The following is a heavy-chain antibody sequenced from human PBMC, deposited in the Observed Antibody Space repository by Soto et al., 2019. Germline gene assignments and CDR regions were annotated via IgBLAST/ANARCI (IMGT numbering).Heavy chain of an antibody. D-gene: IGHD2-2*01. J-gene: IGHJ5*02. V-gene: IGHV1-18*04. CDR3: ARDRPDIVVVPAALENWCDP. Sequence: ASVKVSCKASGYTFTSYGISWVRQAPGQGLEWMGWISAYNGNTNYAQKLQGRVTMTTDTSTSTAYMQLRSLRSDDTAVYYCARDRPDIVVVPAALENWCDPWGQGTRVTVSS. CDR2: ISAYNGNT. CDR1: GYTFTSYG.